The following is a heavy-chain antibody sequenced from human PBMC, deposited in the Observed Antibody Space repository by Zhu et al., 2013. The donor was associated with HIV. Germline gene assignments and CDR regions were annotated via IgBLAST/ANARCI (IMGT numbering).Heavy chain of an antibody. CDR2: MNPNSGNT. J-gene: IGHJ4*02. Sequence: QVQLVQSGAEVRKPAASVKVSCKASGYTFIDYFVLWVRQATGQGLEWMGWMNPNSGNTGYAQKFQGRVTMTRNTSISTAYMELSSLRSEDTAVYYCARGRDVYFDYVGPGNPGHRLL. CDR3: ARGRDVYFDY. V-gene: IGHV1-8*02. CDR1: GYTFIDYF.